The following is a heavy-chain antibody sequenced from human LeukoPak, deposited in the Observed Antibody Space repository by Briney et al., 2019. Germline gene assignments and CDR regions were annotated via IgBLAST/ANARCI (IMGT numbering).Heavy chain of an antibody. D-gene: IGHD6-6*01. CDR2: INPSGGST. Sequence: ASVKVSCKASGYTFIRYYMHWVRQAPEQGLEWMGLINPSGGSTSYAQKFEGRVTMTRDTSTSTVYMELSSLRYEDTAVYYCARDRYSSSYENYYFEYWGQGTLVTVSS. CDR3: ARDRYSSSYENYYFEY. J-gene: IGHJ4*02. V-gene: IGHV1-46*01. CDR1: GYTFIRYY.